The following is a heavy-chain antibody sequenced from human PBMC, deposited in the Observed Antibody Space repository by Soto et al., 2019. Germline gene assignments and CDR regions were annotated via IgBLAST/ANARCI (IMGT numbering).Heavy chain of an antibody. Sequence: PVGSLRLSCAGNGLTMSTYAMSWVSQAPGKGLEWVSTIAGVDIFYADSVQGRFTISIDNSKNLLFLQMNSLTADDTATYYCAKDHFKGNGIYDGFDVWGQGTTVTVSS. CDR3: AKDHFKGNGIYDGFDV. CDR2: IAGVDI. D-gene: IGHD1-20*01. J-gene: IGHJ3*01. CDR1: GLTMSTYA. V-gene: IGHV3-23*01.